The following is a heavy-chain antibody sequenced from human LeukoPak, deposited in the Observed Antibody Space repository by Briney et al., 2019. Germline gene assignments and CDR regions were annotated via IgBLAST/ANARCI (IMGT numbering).Heavy chain of an antibody. J-gene: IGHJ4*02. CDR2: ISSSSSYI. V-gene: IGHV3-21*04. Sequence: PGGSLRLSCAASGFTFSSYSMNWVRQAPGKGLEWVSSISSSSSYIYYADSVKGRFTISRDNSKNSLYLQMNSLRTEDTALYYCEAAASSGFDYWGQGTLVTVSS. D-gene: IGHD2-2*01. CDR1: GFTFSSYS. CDR3: EAAASSGFDY.